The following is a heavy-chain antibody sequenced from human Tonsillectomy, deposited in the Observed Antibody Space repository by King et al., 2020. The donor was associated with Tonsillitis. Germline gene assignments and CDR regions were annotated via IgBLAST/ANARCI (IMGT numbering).Heavy chain of an antibody. CDR2: ISGDGGST. Sequence: VQLVESGGGVVQPGGSLRLSCAASGFTFDDYAMHWVRQAPGKGLEWVSLISGDGGSTYYAASVKGRFTISRDNSKNSLYLQMNSLRTEDTALYYCAQSRSYYDFWSGSQDYYYMDVWGKGTTVTVSS. CDR1: GFTFDDYA. V-gene: IGHV3-43*02. CDR3: AQSRSYYDFWSGSQDYYYMDV. J-gene: IGHJ6*03. D-gene: IGHD3-3*01.